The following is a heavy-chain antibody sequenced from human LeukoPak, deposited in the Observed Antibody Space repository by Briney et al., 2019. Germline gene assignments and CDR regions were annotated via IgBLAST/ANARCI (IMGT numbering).Heavy chain of an antibody. D-gene: IGHD1-14*01. V-gene: IGHV3-7*01. J-gene: IGHJ4*02. CDR3: ARDPLTNPGLYYFDY. CDR1: GFTFSSFW. CDR2: IKQDGSEE. Sequence: GESLRLSCAASGFTFSSFWMNWVRQAPGKGLEWVASIKQDGSEESCVDSVKGRFSISRDNAKNSLYLQMNSLRAEDTAVYYCARDPLTNPGLYYFDYWGQGTLVTVSS.